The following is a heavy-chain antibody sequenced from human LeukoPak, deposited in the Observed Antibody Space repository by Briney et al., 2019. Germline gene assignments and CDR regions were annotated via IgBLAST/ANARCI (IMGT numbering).Heavy chain of an antibody. CDR3: ARVDAFDI. CDR1: GFSFSDYY. CDR2: ISSNGKTT. Sequence: GGSLRLSCAASGFSFSDYYMSWLRQAPGKGLEWLSKISSNGKTTYYADSVKGRSTISRDNAKNSLSLQMSSLRADDTALYYCARVDAFDIWGQGTMVTVSS. J-gene: IGHJ3*02. V-gene: IGHV3-11*04.